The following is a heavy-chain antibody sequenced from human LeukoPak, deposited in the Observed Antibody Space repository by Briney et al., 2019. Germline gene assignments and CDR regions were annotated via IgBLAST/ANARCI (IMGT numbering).Heavy chain of an antibody. D-gene: IGHD5-18*01. CDR2: IYYTGST. CDR1: GGSLSSHF. V-gene: IGHV4-59*11. CDR3: ASLGYSYGYAHDY. J-gene: IGHJ4*02. Sequence: PSETLSLTCTVSGGSLSSHFWSWIRQPPGEGLEWIGYIYYTGSTDYNPSLKTRVTISLDTSKNQFSLKLSSVTAADTAVYYCASLGYSYGYAHDYWGQGTLVTVSS.